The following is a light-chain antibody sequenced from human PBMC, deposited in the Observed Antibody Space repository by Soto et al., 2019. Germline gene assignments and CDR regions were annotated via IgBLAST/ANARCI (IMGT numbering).Light chain of an antibody. CDR1: QSISSW. V-gene: IGKV1-5*03. Sequence: DIQMTQSPSTLSASVGDRVTITCRASQSISSWLAWYQQKPGKAPNLLIYEATNLESGVPPRFSGSGSGTAFTLSINDLPPGDSATYYCQQYNSSPLTFGGGTKVEIQ. CDR2: EAT. CDR3: QQYNSSPLT. J-gene: IGKJ4*01.